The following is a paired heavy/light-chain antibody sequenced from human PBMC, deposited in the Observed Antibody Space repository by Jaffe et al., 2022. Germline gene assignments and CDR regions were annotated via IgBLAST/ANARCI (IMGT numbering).Heavy chain of an antibody. CDR3: ARDRLLPTSINWGWGGAANWFDP. Sequence: QVQLVQSGAEVKKPGASVKVSCKASGYTFTSYAMHWVRQAPGQRLEWMGWINAGNGNTKYSQKFQGRVTITRDTSASTAYMELSSLRSEDTAVYYCARDRLLPTSINWGWGGAANWFDPWGQGTLVTVSS. CDR2: INAGNGNT. D-gene: IGHD7-27*01. CDR1: GYTFTSYA. V-gene: IGHV1-3*01. J-gene: IGHJ5*02.
Light chain of an antibody. CDR3: QQYNNWPIT. CDR2: GAS. J-gene: IGKJ5*01. V-gene: IGKV3-15*01. Sequence: EIVMTQSPATLSVSPGERATLSCRASQSVSSNLAWYQQKPGQAPRLLIYGASTRATGIPARFSGSGSGTEFTLTISSLQSEDFAVYYCQQYNNWPITFGQGTRLEIK. CDR1: QSVSSN.